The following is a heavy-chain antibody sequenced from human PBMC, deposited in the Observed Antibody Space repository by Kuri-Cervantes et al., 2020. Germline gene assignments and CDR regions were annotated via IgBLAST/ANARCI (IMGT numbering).Heavy chain of an antibody. D-gene: IGHD6-19*01. V-gene: IGHV4-34*01. Sequence: SETLCLTCAVYGGSFSGYYWSWIRQPPGTGLEWIGEVNHSGSTNYNPSLQSRVTISVDKSKNQFSLKLSSVTAADTAVYYCARAVAGPGYFDYWGQGTLVTVSS. CDR1: GGSFSGYY. CDR3: ARAVAGPGYFDY. J-gene: IGHJ4*02. CDR2: VNHSGST.